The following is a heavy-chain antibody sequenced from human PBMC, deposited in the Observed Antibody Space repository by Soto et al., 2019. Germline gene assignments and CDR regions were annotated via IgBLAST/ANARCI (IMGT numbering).Heavy chain of an antibody. D-gene: IGHD6-13*01. V-gene: IGHV4-34*01. J-gene: IGHJ4*02. Sequence: SETLSLTCAVYGGSFSGYYWSWIRQPPGKGLEWIGEINQSGSTNYNPSLKSRVTISVDTSKNQFSLKLSSVTAADTAVYYCARTYRSSWSPFDYWGQGTLVTVSS. CDR2: INQSGST. CDR1: GGSFSGYY. CDR3: ARTYRSSWSPFDY.